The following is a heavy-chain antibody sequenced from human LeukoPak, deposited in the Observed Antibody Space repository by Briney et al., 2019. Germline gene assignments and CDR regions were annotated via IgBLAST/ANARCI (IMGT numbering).Heavy chain of an antibody. D-gene: IGHD2-15*01. V-gene: IGHV5-51*01. CDR2: IYPGDSDT. CDR3: ARRWEGYCSGGSCYSFDY. CDR1: GSSFSSYW. J-gene: IGHJ4*02. Sequence: GESLKISCKVSGSSFSSYWIAWVRQLPGKGLEWMGIIYPGDSDTSYSPSFQGQVTFSADKSISTAYLQWSSLKASDTAMYYCARRWEGYCSGGSCYSFDYWGQGTLVTVSS.